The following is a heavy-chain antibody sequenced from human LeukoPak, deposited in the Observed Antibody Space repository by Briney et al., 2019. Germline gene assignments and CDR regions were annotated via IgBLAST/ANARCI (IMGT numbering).Heavy chain of an antibody. Sequence: GGSLRLSCAASGFTFDDYGMSWVRQAPGKGLEWVSGINWNGGSTGYADSVKGRFTISRDNAKNSLYLQMNSLRAEDTALYYCARYDYSLTLIYYYYYMDVWGKGTTVTISS. J-gene: IGHJ6*03. D-gene: IGHD2-15*01. CDR3: ARYDYSLTLIYYYYYMDV. CDR1: GFTFDDYG. CDR2: INWNGGST. V-gene: IGHV3-20*04.